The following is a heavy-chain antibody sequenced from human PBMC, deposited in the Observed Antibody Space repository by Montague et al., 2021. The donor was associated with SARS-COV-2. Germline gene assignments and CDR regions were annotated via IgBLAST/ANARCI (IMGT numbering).Heavy chain of an antibody. V-gene: IGHV2-70*11. CDR3: ARTPRSLFMDV. CDR2: IDWDDDK. J-gene: IGHJ6*02. CDR1: GFSLTTSGVG. D-gene: IGHD4-17*01. Sequence: PALVKPTQTLTLTCTFSGFSLTTSGVGVGWIRQPPGKALEWLARIDWDDDKYYSTSLKTRLTISKDTSKNQVVLTMTNMDPVDTATYYCARTPRSLFMDVWGQGTTVTVSS.